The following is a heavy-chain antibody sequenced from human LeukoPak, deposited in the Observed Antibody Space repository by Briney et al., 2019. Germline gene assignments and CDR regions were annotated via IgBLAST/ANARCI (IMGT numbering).Heavy chain of an antibody. V-gene: IGHV3-30-3*01. CDR2: ISYDGSNK. CDR1: GFAFSSYA. D-gene: IGHD2-2*01. J-gene: IGHJ5*02. CDR3: ARVSQISKIVVVPAGWFDP. Sequence: GRSLRLSCAASGFAFSSYAMDWVRQAPGKGLEWVAVISYDGSNKYYADSVKGRFTISRDNSKNTLYLQMNSLRAEDTAVYYCARVSQISKIVVVPAGWFDPWGQGTLVTVSS.